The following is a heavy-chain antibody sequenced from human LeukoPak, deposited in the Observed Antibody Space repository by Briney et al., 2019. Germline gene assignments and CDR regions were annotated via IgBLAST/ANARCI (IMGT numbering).Heavy chain of an antibody. J-gene: IGHJ5*02. D-gene: IGHD2-21*01. CDR3: ARTHCGGGSCDTFDP. Sequence: SETLSLTCNVFGVSISNYFWSWLRQPAGKGLEWIGRFYASGTTYYNPSLRSRVTLSMDTSKNHFTLKLTSVTAADTAVYYCARTHCGGGSCDTFDPWGQGTLVTVSS. CDR1: GVSISNYF. CDR2: FYASGTT. V-gene: IGHV4-4*07.